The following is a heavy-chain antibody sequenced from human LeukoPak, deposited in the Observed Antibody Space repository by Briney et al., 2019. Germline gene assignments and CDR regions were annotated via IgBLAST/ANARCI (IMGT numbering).Heavy chain of an antibody. J-gene: IGHJ5*02. V-gene: IGHV3-20*04. CDR1: GFTFDDYG. CDR2: INWNGGST. D-gene: IGHD3-22*01. CDR3: AKDALVTYYYDSSGYYAAQLNWFDP. Sequence: GGSLRLSCAASGFTFDDYGMSWIRQAPGKGLEWVSGINWNGGSTGYADSVKGRFTISRDNSKNTLYLQMNSLRAEDTAVYYCAKDALVTYYYDSSGYYAAQLNWFDPWGQGTLVTVSS.